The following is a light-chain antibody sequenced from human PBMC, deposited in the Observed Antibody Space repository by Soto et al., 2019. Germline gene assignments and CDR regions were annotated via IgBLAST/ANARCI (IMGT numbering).Light chain of an antibody. Sequence: DIVLTQIPATLSLSPWDSSTLSCRASQSIINFLAWYQHKPGQAPRLLIYDASHRVTGVPGRFSGSGSGTDFTLTISSLEPDDFAVYHCQQRTTGTFGGGTKV. J-gene: IGKJ4*01. CDR3: QQRTTGT. CDR2: DAS. V-gene: IGKV3-11*01. CDR1: QSIINF.